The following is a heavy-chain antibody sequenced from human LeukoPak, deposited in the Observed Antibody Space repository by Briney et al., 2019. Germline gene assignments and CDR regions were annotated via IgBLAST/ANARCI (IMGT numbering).Heavy chain of an antibody. Sequence: ASVKVSCKASGYTFTIYAMNWVRQAPGQGLEWMGWININTGNPTYAQGFTGRFVFSLDTSVSTAYLQISSLKAEDTAVYYCGRFGESFDYWGQGTLVTVSS. CDR3: GRFGESFDY. V-gene: IGHV7-4-1*02. CDR1: GYTFTIYA. J-gene: IGHJ4*02. CDR2: ININTGNP. D-gene: IGHD3-10*01.